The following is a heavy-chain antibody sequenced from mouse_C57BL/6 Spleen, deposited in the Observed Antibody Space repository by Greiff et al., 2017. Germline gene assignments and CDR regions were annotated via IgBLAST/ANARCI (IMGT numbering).Heavy chain of an antibody. CDR1: GFTFSSYA. J-gene: IGHJ2*01. D-gene: IGHD2-1*01. CDR2: ISHGGDYS. V-gene: IGHV5S21*01. Sequence: EVKVVESGEGLVKPGGSLKLSCAASGFTFSSYAMAWVRQTPEKRLEWVAYISHGGDYSYYADTVKGRFTISRDNARNTLYLQMSSLKSEDTALYYCAGGNYYFDYWGQGTTLTVSS. CDR3: AGGNYYFDY.